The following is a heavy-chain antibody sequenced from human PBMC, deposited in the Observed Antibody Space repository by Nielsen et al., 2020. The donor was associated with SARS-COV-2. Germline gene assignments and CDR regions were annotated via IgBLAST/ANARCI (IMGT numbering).Heavy chain of an antibody. Sequence: GGSLRLSCAASGFTFSSYGMHWVRQAPGKGLEWVAVIWYDGSNKYYADSVKGRFTISRDNSKNTLYLQMNSLRAEDTAVYYCARGGGSSWYGAWGQGTLVTVSS. CDR1: GFTFSSYG. V-gene: IGHV3-33*01. J-gene: IGHJ5*02. D-gene: IGHD6-13*01. CDR2: IWYDGSNK. CDR3: ARGGGSSWYGA.